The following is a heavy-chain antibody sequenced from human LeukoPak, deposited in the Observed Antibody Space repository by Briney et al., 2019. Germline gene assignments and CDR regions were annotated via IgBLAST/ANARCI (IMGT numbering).Heavy chain of an antibody. V-gene: IGHV4-59*01. CDR2: IYYSGST. CDR3: AREFIWSGYFEN. CDR1: GDSISSYY. D-gene: IGHD3-3*01. J-gene: IGHJ4*02. Sequence: ETLSLTCTVSGDSISSYYWSWIRQTPGKGLEWIGYIYYSGSTNYNPSLKSRVTISVDMSKNQFSLKLSSVTAADTAVYYCAREFIWSGYFENWGQGTLVTVSS.